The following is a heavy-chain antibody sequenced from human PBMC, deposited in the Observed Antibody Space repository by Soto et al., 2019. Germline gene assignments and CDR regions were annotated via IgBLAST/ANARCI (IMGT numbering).Heavy chain of an antibody. V-gene: IGHV1-2*04. Sequence: ASVKVSCKASGYTFTGYYMHWVRQAPGQGLEWMGWINPNSGGTNYAQKFQGWDTMTRDTSISTAYMELSRLRSDDTAVYYCARGDIVVVPAAYNWFDPWGQGTLVTVSS. D-gene: IGHD2-2*01. J-gene: IGHJ5*02. CDR2: INPNSGGT. CDR1: GYTFTGYY. CDR3: ARGDIVVVPAAYNWFDP.